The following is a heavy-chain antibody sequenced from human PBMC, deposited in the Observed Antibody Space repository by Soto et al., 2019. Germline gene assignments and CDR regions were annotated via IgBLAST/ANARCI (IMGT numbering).Heavy chain of an antibody. CDR2: ISGSGGST. CDR3: AKAFCSASSCSRGYFDY. J-gene: IGHJ4*02. V-gene: IGHV3-23*01. D-gene: IGHD2-15*01. Sequence: VQLLESGGGLVQPGGSLRLSCAASGFTFSSYAMSWVRQAPGKGLEWVSGISGSGGSTYYADSVKGRFTISRDNSKNTLYLQMNSLRVEDTAIYYCAKAFCSASSCSRGYFDYWGQGTLVTVSS. CDR1: GFTFSSYA.